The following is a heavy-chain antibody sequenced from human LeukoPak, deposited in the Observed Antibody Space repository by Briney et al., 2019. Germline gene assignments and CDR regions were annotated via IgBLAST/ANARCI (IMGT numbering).Heavy chain of an antibody. V-gene: IGHV4-59*08. CDR2: IYYSGST. Sequence: SETLSLTCTVPGGSISSYYWSWIRQPPGKGLEWIGYIYYSGSTNYNPSLKSRVTISVDTSKNQFSLKLSSVTAADTAVYYCARHGNSSGWYEGEGVDYWGQGTLVTVSS. CDR3: ARHGNSSGWYEGEGVDY. D-gene: IGHD6-19*01. J-gene: IGHJ4*02. CDR1: GGSISSYY.